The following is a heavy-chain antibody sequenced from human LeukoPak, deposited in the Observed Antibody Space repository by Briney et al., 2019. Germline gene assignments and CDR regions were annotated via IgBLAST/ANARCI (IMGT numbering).Heavy chain of an antibody. CDR3: VKDHVHCRGGSCYGDY. CDR1: GFTFSSYA. D-gene: IGHD2-15*01. Sequence: GGSLRLSCAASGFTFSSYAMSWVRQAPGRGLEWVSAISVGGDNTYYADSVKGRFTISRDNSKNTLYLQMNSLRAHDTAVYYCVKDHVHCRGGSCYGDYWGQRTLVTVSS. CDR2: ISVGGDNT. J-gene: IGHJ4*02. V-gene: IGHV3-23*01.